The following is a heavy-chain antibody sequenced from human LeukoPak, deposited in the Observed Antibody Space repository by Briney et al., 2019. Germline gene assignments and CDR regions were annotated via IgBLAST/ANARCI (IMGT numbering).Heavy chain of an antibody. CDR3: ARTDMDYDFWSGTQGWFDP. CDR1: GGSFSGYY. CDR2: IYYSGST. J-gene: IGHJ5*02. D-gene: IGHD3-3*01. Sequence: SETLSLTCAVYGGSFSGYYWSWIRQPPGKGLEWIGYIYYSGSTNYNPSLKSRVTISVDTSKNQFSLKLSSVTAADTAVYYCARTDMDYDFWSGTQGWFDPWGQGTLVTVSS. V-gene: IGHV4-59*08.